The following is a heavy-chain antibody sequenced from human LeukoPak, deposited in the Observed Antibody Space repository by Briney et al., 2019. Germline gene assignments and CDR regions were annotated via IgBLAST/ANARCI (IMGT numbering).Heavy chain of an antibody. CDR1: GGTFSSYA. D-gene: IGHD1-26*01. V-gene: IGHV1-69*04. CDR2: IIPILGIA. CDR3: ARPAYSGSHNRFDY. J-gene: IGHJ4*02. Sequence: GASVKVSCKASGGTFSSYAISWVRQAPGQGLEWMGRIIPILGIANYAQKFQGRVTITADKSTSTAYMELSSLRSEDTAVYYCARPAYSGSHNRFDYWGQGTLVTVSS.